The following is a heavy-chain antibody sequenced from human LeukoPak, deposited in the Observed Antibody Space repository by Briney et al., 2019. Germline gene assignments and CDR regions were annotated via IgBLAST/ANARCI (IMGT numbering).Heavy chain of an antibody. J-gene: IGHJ4*02. V-gene: IGHV4-39*01. Sequence: WVRQAPGKGLEWIGSIHYSGRTYYNPSLKSRVTISVDTSKNQFSLKLNSVTAADTAVYYCAGRARTYFDYWGQGTLVTVSS. D-gene: IGHD1/OR15-1a*01. CDR2: IHYSGRT. CDR3: AGRARTYFDY.